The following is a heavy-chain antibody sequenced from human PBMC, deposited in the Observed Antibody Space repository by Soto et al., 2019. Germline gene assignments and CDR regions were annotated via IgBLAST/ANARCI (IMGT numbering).Heavy chain of an antibody. V-gene: IGHV1-18*01. CDR2: ISAYNGNT. J-gene: IGHJ4*02. Sequence: QIQLVQSGAEVKKPGASVKVSCKASGYTFSSYHITWVRQAPGQGLEWMGWISAYNGNTNYVQNLQGRVTMTTDPSTSTAYMELRSLRSDDPAVCYCARDLPPVDYWGQGPLVTVSS. CDR1: GYTFSSYH. CDR3: ARDLPPVDY.